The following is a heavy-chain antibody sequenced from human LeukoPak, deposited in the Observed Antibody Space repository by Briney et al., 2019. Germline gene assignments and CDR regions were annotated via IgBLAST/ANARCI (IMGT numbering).Heavy chain of an antibody. D-gene: IGHD2-21*02. CDR3: ARVWDCGGDCYSFDY. CDR1: GYSFASFG. V-gene: IGHV1-18*01. CDR2: ISAYNGDT. Sequence: GASVKVSCKASGYSFASFGINWVRQAPGQGLEWMGWISAYNGDTNYAQNLQGRVTMTTDTSTSTAYMDLRSLRSDDTAVYYCARVWDCGGDCYSFDYWGQGTLVTVSS. J-gene: IGHJ4*02.